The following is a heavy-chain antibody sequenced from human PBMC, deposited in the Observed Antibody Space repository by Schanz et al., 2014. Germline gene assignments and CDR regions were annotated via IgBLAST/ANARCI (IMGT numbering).Heavy chain of an antibody. CDR1: GFTFSSYW. Sequence: EVQLVESGGGLVQPGGSLRLSCAASGFTFSSYWMHWVRQAPGKGLVWVSSINNGGFDTYYADSVMGRFTISRDNSENTLFLEMNSLRAEDTAIYYCAKRVAAAGTTYYFDYWGQGTLVTVSS. D-gene: IGHD6-25*01. CDR2: INNGGFDT. V-gene: IGHV3-74*01. CDR3: AKRVAAAGTTYYFDY. J-gene: IGHJ4*02.